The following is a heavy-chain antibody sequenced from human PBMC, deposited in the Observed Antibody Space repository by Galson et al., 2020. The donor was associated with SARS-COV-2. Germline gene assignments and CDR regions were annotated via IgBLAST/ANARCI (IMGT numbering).Heavy chain of an antibody. CDR2: IDYSGST. Sequence: QTSETLSLTCTVPGGSISTSSYYWGWIRQPPGKGLEWVGSIDYSGSTYYNPSLKSRVTISVDTSRNQFSLRLSSVTAADTAVYYCATPKLGGSGTIPVDYLYLGAWGQGTTVTVSS. J-gene: IGHJ6*02. D-gene: IGHD3-10*01. V-gene: IGHV4-39*01. CDR1: GGSISTSSYY. CDR3: ATPKLGGSGTIPVDYLYLGA.